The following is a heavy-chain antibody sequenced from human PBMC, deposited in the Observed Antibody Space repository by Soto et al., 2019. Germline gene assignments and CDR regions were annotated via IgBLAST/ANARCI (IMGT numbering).Heavy chain of an antibody. CDR1: GGSLSNNHYY. V-gene: IGHV4-30-4*01. J-gene: IGHJ5*02. CDR2: IYDSGST. D-gene: IGHD3-10*01. CDR3: AKGQGSEKVEP. Sequence: SETLSLTCTVSGGSLSNNHYYWSWIRQPPGKGLEWIGHIYDSGSTYNNPSLKSRVSISVDTSKNQFSLKLTSVTAADTAVYYCAKGQGSEKVEPWGPGTLVTDPS.